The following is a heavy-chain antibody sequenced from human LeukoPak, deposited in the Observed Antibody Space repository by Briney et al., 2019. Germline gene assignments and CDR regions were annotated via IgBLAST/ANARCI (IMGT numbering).Heavy chain of an antibody. CDR2: IKSDGITI. CDR1: GFTFSNYM. CDR3: AKDRERGIAAADNNWFDP. V-gene: IGHV3-74*01. J-gene: IGHJ5*02. D-gene: IGHD6-13*01. Sequence: PAGGSLRLSCAASGFTFSNYMMHWVRKAPGKGLVWVSRIKSDGITITYADSVKGPFTISRDNAKNTLYLQMNSLRAEDTAVYYCAKDRERGIAAADNNWFDPWGQGTLVTVSS.